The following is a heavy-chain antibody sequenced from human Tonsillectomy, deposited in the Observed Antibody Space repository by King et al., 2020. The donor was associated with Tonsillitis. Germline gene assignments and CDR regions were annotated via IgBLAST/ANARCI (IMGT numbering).Heavy chain of an antibody. J-gene: IGHJ5*02. CDR3: ARAYYGDYRYWFDP. Sequence: VQLVQSGGGLVQPGGSLRLSCAASGFTFSSYSMNWVRQAPGKGLEWVSYISSSSSTIYYADSVKDRFTISRDNAKNSLYLQMNSLRDEDTAVYYCARAYYGDYRYWFDPWGQGTLVTVSS. CDR1: GFTFSSYS. V-gene: IGHV3-48*02. CDR2: ISSSSSTI. D-gene: IGHD4-17*01.